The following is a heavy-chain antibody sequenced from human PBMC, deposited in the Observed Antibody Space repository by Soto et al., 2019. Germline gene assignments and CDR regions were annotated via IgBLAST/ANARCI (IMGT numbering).Heavy chain of an antibody. CDR3: VKGVYYYFWSGFNTHLYYFDC. Sequence: QVQLVESGGGVVQPGRSLRLSCAASGFTFSRHTMHWVRQAPGKGLEWVADISDDGSNTYYADSVKGRFTISRDNSKNTLCLLMNSASSEDTEVLRCVKGVYYYFWSGFNTHLYYFDCWGQGAVVTVSS. D-gene: IGHD3-3*01. J-gene: IGHJ4*02. V-gene: IGHV3-30*18. CDR1: GFTFSRHT. CDR2: ISDDGSNT.